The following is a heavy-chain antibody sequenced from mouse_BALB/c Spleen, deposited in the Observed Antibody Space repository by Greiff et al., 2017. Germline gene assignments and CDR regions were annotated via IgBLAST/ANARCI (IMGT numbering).Heavy chain of an antibody. CDR1: GYAFSSYW. CDR2: IYPGDGDT. V-gene: IGHV1-80*01. Sequence: QVQLQQPGAELVRPGASVKLSCKASGYAFSSYWMNWVKQRPGQGLEWIGQIYPGDGDTNYNGKFKGKATLTADKSSSTAYMQLSSLTSEDSAVYFCATLLRPSMDYWGQGTSVTVSS. J-gene: IGHJ4*01. CDR3: ATLLRPSMDY. D-gene: IGHD1-2*01.